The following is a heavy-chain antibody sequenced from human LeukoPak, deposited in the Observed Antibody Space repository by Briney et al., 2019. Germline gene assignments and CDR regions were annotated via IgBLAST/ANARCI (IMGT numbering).Heavy chain of an antibody. V-gene: IGHV3-66*01. CDR2: IYSGGST. Sequence: GGSLRLSCAASGFTVSSNYMSWVRQAPGKGLEWVSVIYSGGSTYYADSVKGRFTISRGNSKNTLYLQTNSLRAEDTAVYYCARGQGRDGYINPHYYYYGMDVWGQGTTVTVSS. CDR1: GFTVSSNY. D-gene: IGHD5-24*01. CDR3: ARGQGRDGYINPHYYYYGMDV. J-gene: IGHJ6*02.